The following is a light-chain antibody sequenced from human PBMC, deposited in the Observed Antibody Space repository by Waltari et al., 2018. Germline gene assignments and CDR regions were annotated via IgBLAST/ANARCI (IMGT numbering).Light chain of an antibody. V-gene: IGKV1-39*01. J-gene: IGKJ1*01. Sequence: DIQMTQSPSSLSASVGDRVTITCRASQSISSNLNWYQQKPGKAPKHLIYAASTLQSGVPSRFSGSGSGTDFTLTISSLQPEDFATYYCQQFYSNLWTFGQGTKVEIK. CDR2: AAS. CDR1: QSISSN. CDR3: QQFYSNLWT.